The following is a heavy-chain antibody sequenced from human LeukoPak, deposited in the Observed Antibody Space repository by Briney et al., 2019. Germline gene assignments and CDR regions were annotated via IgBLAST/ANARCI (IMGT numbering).Heavy chain of an antibody. D-gene: IGHD1-1*01. V-gene: IGHV1-69*05. J-gene: IGHJ4*02. CDR2: ISPISGTT. CDR3: ATPPTGTTTTGEYYFDY. Sequence: ASVKXSCKASGGTFISYTITWVRQAPGQGLEWMGGISPISGTTNYAQKFQGRVTITTDESTSTAYMELSSLRSEDTAVYYCATPPTGTTTTGEYYFDYWGQGTLVTVSS. CDR1: GGTFISYT.